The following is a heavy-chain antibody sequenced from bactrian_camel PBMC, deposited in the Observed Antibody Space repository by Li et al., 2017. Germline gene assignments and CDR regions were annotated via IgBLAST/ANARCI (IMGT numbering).Heavy chain of an antibody. CDR3: ATGAWSH. J-gene: IGHJ4*01. Sequence: HVQLVESGGGLVQPGGSLRLSCRATGFKFVDSEMAWYRQAPGGDCELVSSITRGGKKDYAESVKGRFTASRDNAGNTLFLQMNSLKSDDTARYYCATGAWSHWGMGTQVTVS. CDR1: GFKFVDSE. D-gene: IGHD8*01. CDR2: ITRGGKK. V-gene: IGHV3S53*01.